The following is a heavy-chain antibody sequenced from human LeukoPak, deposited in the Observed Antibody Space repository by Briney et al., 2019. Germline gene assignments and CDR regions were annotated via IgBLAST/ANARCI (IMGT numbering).Heavy chain of an antibody. V-gene: IGHV4-59*01. CDR3: ARSRVAGLIDY. J-gene: IGHJ4*02. CDR1: GASISSYY. D-gene: IGHD6-19*01. CDR2: IYYSGST. Sequence: PSETLSLTCTVSGASISSYYWSWLRQPPGKGLEWIGYIYYSGSTNYNPSLKSRVTISVDTSKNQFSLKLSSVPAADTAVYYCARSRVAGLIDYWGQGTLVTVSS.